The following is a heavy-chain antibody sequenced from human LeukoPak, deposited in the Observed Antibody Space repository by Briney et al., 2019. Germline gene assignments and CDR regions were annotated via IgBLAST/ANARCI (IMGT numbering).Heavy chain of an antibody. CDR3: ARGCFSSGLGHFDL. CDR2: IYYSGST. Sequence: SETLSLTCTVSGGSISSYYWSWIRQPPGKGLEWIGHIYYSGSTNYNPSLKSRVTISVDTSKNQFSLKLSSVTAADTAVYYCARGCFSSGLGHFDLWGRGILVTVSS. J-gene: IGHJ2*01. CDR1: GGSISSYY. D-gene: IGHD6-25*01. V-gene: IGHV4-59*01.